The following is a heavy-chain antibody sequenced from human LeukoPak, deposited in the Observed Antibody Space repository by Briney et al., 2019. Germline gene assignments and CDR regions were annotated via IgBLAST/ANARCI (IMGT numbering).Heavy chain of an antibody. J-gene: IGHJ4*02. Sequence: PGGSLTLSCAASGFIISNYSMNWVRQAPGKGLEWVSYISTSASTIYYADSVKGRFTSSRDNAKNSLYLQMNSLRAEDTAVYYCARRGTSRSSYYFDYWGQGTLVTVSS. CDR1: GFIISNYS. CDR3: ARRGTSRSSYYFDY. CDR2: ISTSASTI. V-gene: IGHV3-48*04.